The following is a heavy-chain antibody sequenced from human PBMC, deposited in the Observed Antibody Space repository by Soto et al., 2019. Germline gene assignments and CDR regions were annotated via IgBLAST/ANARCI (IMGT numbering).Heavy chain of an antibody. J-gene: IGHJ6*02. V-gene: IGHV3-23*01. Sequence: TGGSLRLSCAASGFTFSSYAMSWVRQAPGKGLEWVSAISGSGGSTYYADSVKGRFTISRDNSKNTLYLQMNSLRAEDTAVYYCAKSYAGYYDILTGYYKSYYYYGMDVWGQGTTVTVSS. CDR3: AKSYAGYYDILTGYYKSYYYYGMDV. D-gene: IGHD3-9*01. CDR2: ISGSGGST. CDR1: GFTFSSYA.